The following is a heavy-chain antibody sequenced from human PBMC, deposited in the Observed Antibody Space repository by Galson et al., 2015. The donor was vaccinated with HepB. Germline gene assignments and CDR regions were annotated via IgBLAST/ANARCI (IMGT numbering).Heavy chain of an antibody. J-gene: IGHJ4*02. D-gene: IGHD3-22*01. CDR3: ARHPSLYYDSSGYYYFDY. V-gene: IGHV4-39*01. CDR2: IYYSGST. Sequence: TLSLTCTVSGGSISSSSYYWGWIRQPPGKGLEWIGSIYYSGSTYYNPSLKSRVPISVDTSKNQFSLKLSSVTAADTAVYYCARHPSLYYDSSGYYYFDYWGQGTLVTVSS. CDR1: GGSISSSSYY.